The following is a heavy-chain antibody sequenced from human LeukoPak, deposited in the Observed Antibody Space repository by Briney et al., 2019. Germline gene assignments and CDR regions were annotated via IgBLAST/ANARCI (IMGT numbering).Heavy chain of an antibody. V-gene: IGHV3-30*04. D-gene: IGHD4-23*01. J-gene: IGHJ4*02. CDR2: ISYDGSYK. CDR3: ARGARKGDDYGGFFDY. Sequence: GGSLRLSCVASRFTFSNYALHWVRQAPGEGLEWVAVISYDGSYKDFADSVKGRFTISRDNSKNTLYLQINSLKTEDTAVYYCARGARKGDDYGGFFDYWGQGILVIVSS. CDR1: RFTFSNYA.